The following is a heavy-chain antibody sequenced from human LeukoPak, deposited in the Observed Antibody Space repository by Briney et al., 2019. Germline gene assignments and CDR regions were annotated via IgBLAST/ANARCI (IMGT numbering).Heavy chain of an antibody. CDR3: AKSRQDTAMINYYFDY. CDR1: GFTFSNFA. D-gene: IGHD5-18*01. V-gene: IGHV3-23*01. J-gene: IGHJ4*02. Sequence: GGSLRLFCAVSGFTFSNFAMSWVRQAPGKGLEWVSAISGSGVSAYYRDSVKGRLTISRDNSKNTLLLQMNSLTAEDTAVYYCAKSRQDTAMINYYFDYWGQGTLVTVSS. CDR2: ISGSGVSA.